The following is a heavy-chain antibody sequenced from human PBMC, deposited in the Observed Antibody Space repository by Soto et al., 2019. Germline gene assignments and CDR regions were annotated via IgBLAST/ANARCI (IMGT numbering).Heavy chain of an antibody. CDR1: GGSFSGYY. V-gene: IGHV4-34*01. CDR3: VSGDIVHRYLFDV. CDR2: INHRGYT. D-gene: IGHD5-12*01. Sequence: PSETLSLTCAVYGGSFSGYYWSWIRQPPGKGLEWIGEINHRGYTTYNPSLKSRVTISVDTSKNQFSLKLSSVTAADTAVYYCVSGDIVHRYLFDVWGRGTPVPVSS. J-gene: IGHJ2*01.